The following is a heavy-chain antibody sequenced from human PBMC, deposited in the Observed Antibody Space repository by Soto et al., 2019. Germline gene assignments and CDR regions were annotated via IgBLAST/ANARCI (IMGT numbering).Heavy chain of an antibody. CDR2: IYYSGST. J-gene: IGHJ3*02. CDR3: ASEGEMATIRRVNAFDI. Sequence: QLQLQESGPGLVKPSETLSLTCTVSGGSISSSSYYWGWIRQPPGKGLEWIGSIYYSGSTYYNPSLKSRVTISVDTSKNQFSLKLSSVTAADTAVYYCASEGEMATIRRVNAFDIWGQGTMVTVSS. V-gene: IGHV4-39*01. D-gene: IGHD5-12*01. CDR1: GGSISSSSYY.